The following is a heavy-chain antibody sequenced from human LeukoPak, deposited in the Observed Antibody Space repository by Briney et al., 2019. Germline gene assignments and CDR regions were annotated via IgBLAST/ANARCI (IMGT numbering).Heavy chain of an antibody. CDR3: VRGIVLMAYAMKSYYYYYMDV. V-gene: IGHV4-34*01. J-gene: IGHJ6*03. CDR1: GGSFSGYY. Sequence: PSETLSLTCAVYGGSFSGYYWSWIRQPPGKGLEWIGEINHSGSTNYNPSLKSRVTISVDTSKNQFSLKLSSVTAADTAVYYCVRGIVLMAYAMKSYYYYYMDVWGKGTTVTVSS. D-gene: IGHD2-8*01. CDR2: INHSGST.